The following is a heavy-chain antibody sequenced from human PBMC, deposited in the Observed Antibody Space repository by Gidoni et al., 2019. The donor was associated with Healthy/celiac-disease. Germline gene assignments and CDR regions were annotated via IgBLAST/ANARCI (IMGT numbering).Heavy chain of an antibody. CDR2: INHSGST. CDR3: ARLGNWYSSSWYLFGFGVFDY. J-gene: IGHJ4*02. V-gene: IGHV4-34*01. D-gene: IGHD6-13*01. Sequence: QVQLQQWGAGLLKPSETLSLTCAVYGGSFSGYYWSWIRQPPGKGLEWIGEINHSGSTNYNPSLKSRVTISVDTSKNQFSLKLSSVTAAGTAVYYCARLGNWYSSSWYLFGFGVFDYWGQGTLVTVSS. CDR1: GGSFSGYY.